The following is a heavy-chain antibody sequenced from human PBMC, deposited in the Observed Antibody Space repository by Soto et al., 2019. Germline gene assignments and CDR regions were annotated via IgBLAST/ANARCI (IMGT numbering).Heavy chain of an antibody. CDR1: GYTFTTYA. CDR3: ARDGNVVVAADAARDWFDP. CDR2: INTGNGNT. D-gene: IGHD2-15*01. J-gene: IGHJ5*02. Sequence: RASVKVSCKAAGYTFTTYAMHWVRQAPGQRLEWMGWINTGNGNTKYSQKFQGRVTITRDTSASTAYMELSSLRSEDTAVYYCARDGNVVVAADAARDWFDPWGQGTLVTGSS. V-gene: IGHV1-3*04.